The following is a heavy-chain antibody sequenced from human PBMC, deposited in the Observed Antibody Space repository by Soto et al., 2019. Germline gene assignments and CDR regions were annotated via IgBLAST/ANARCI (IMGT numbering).Heavy chain of an antibody. CDR2: IYCSESST. CDR3: AKDRHPDGVWTFDF. CDR1: GFTFSSYG. V-gene: IGHV3-NL1*01. J-gene: IGHJ4*02. D-gene: IGHD2-8*01. Sequence: GGSLRLSCAASGFTFSSYGMHWVRQAPGKGLEWVAVIYCSESSTYYADSVKGRFTISRDNSKNLLFLQMNSLRAEDTAVYYCAKDRHPDGVWTFDFWGQGTLVTVSS.